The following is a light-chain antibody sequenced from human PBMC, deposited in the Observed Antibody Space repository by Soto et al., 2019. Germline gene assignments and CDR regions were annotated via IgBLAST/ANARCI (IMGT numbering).Light chain of an antibody. Sequence: DIQMTQSPSTLSASVGDRVTITCRASKSISSWLAWYQQKPGKAPKVLIYDASSLESGVPSRFSGSGSGTEFTLTISSLQPDDFATDYCQQYNSYSSFTFGQGTKLEIK. V-gene: IGKV1-5*01. J-gene: IGKJ2*01. CDR1: KSISSW. CDR3: QQYNSYSSFT. CDR2: DAS.